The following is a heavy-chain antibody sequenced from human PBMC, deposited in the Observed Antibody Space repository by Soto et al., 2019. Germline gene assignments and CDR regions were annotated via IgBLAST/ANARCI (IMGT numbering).Heavy chain of an antibody. Sequence: EVQLLESGGGLVQPGGSLRLSCAASGFTFSSYAMKWVRQATGKGMEWVSLIGESGTPTYYADSVKGRFTISRDNSGNTLFLEMYSLRAEDTAVYYGARYIPGGRYYGMDVCGQGTTVTVSS. V-gene: IGHV3-23*01. CDR3: ARYIPGGRYYGMDV. CDR1: GFTFSSYA. D-gene: IGHD2-2*01. J-gene: IGHJ6*02. CDR2: IGESGTPT.